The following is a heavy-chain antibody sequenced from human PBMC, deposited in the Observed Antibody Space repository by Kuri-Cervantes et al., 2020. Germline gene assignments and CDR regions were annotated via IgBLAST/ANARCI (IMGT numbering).Heavy chain of an antibody. Sequence: SETLSLTCTVSGGSVSSGSYYWSWIRQPPGKGLEWIGYIYYSGSTYYNPSLKSRVNMSVDRSKSQFSLKLSSVTAADTAVYYCAREGGGSGYENFDYWGQGILVTVSS. CDR3: AREGGGSGYENFDY. CDR2: IYYSGST. J-gene: IGHJ4*02. CDR1: GGSVSSGSYY. D-gene: IGHD5-12*01. V-gene: IGHV4-61*01.